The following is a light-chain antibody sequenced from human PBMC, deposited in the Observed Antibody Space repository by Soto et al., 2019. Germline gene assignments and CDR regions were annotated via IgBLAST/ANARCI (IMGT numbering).Light chain of an antibody. J-gene: IGKJ4*01. CDR3: QRSYSTPS. V-gene: IGKV1-39*01. CDR2: AAS. CDR1: QSISSY. Sequence: DSQMTQSPSSLSASVGDRVTITCRASQSISSYLNWYQQKPGKAPKLLIYAASSLQSGVPSRFSGSGSGTDFTLTIRRLQPEDFATYYCQRSYSTPSFGGGTKVEIK.